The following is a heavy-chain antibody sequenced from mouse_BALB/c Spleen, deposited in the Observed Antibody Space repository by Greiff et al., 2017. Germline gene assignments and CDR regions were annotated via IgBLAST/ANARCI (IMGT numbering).Heavy chain of an antibody. CDR1: GYTFTSYW. CDR2: INPSNGRT. D-gene: IGHD1-1*01. J-gene: IGHJ3*01. CDR3: ARSITTVVAPWFAY. Sequence: QVQLQQSGAELVKPGASVKLSCKASGYTFTSYWMHWVKQRPGQGLEWIGEINPSNGRTNYNEKFKSKATLTVDKSSSTAYMQLSSLTSEDSAVYYCARSITTVVAPWFAYWGQGTLVTVSA. V-gene: IGHV1S81*02.